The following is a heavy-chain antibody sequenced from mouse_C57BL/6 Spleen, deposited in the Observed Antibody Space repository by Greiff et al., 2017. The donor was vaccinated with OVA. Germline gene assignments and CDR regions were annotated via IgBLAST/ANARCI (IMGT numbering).Heavy chain of an antibody. J-gene: IGHJ2*01. Sequence: VQLKQSGPGLVKPSQSLSLTCSVTGYSITSGYYWNWIRQFPGNKLEWMGYISYDGSNNYNPSLKNRISITRDTSKNQFFLKLNSVTTEDTATYYCAREGYGNPDYWGQGTTLTVSS. CDR3: AREGYGNPDY. V-gene: IGHV3-6*01. CDR2: ISYDGSN. D-gene: IGHD2-10*02. CDR1: GYSITSGYY.